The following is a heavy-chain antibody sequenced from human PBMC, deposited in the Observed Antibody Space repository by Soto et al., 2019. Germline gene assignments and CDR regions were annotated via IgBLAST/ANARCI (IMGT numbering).Heavy chain of an antibody. Sequence: ASGKVSCKASGCTFTSYGLSWVRQAPGQGLERMGRIGAYNGNTNYAQKLQGRVTMTTDTSTGTAYMELRSLRSDDTAVYYCARARCSGTSCAGDYYHYYMDVWGKGTTVTVSS. CDR2: IGAYNGNT. V-gene: IGHV1-18*01. J-gene: IGHJ6*03. CDR1: GCTFTSYG. D-gene: IGHD2-2*01. CDR3: ARARCSGTSCAGDYYHYYMDV.